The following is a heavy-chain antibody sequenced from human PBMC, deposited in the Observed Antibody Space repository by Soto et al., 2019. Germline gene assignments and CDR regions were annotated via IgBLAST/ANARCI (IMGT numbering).Heavy chain of an antibody. CDR2: ISAYNGNT. CDR1: GYTFTSYG. CDR3: ARVGSNDYSNYYYYYYYMEV. V-gene: IGHV1-18*01. D-gene: IGHD4-4*01. Sequence: ASVKVSCKASGYTFTSYGISWVRQAPGQGLEWMGWISAYNGNTNYAQKLQGRVTMTTDTSTSTAYMELRSLRSDDTAVYYCARVGSNDYSNYYYYYYYMEVWGKGTTVTVSS. J-gene: IGHJ6*03.